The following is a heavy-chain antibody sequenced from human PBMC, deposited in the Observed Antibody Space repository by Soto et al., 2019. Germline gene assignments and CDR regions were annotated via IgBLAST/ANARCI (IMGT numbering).Heavy chain of an antibody. J-gene: IGHJ5*02. D-gene: IGHD6-13*01. CDR1: GGTFSRHA. CDR2: IIPLFGTT. Sequence: QVQLVQSGSEVKMPGSSVKVSCKTSGGTFSRHAINWVRQAPGQGLEWMGGIIPLFGTTNYAQKFKGRVTISADESTSTAYMELSSLTSEDAAVXXXXXXXXHGSSWYFWFDPWGQGTLVT. V-gene: IGHV1-69*01. CDR3: XXXXXHGSSWYFWFDP.